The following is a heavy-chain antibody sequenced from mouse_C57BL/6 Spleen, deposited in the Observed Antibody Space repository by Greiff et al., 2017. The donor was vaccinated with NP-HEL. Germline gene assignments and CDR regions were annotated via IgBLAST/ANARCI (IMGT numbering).Heavy chain of an antibody. J-gene: IGHJ4*01. D-gene: IGHD1-1*01. Sequence: VKLQQSGAELVRPGTSVKMSCKASGYTFTNYWIGWAKQRPGHGLEWIGDIYPGGGYTNYNEKFKGKATLTADKSSSTAYMQFSSLTSEDSAIYYCARSGYYGSSYGLGAMDYWGQGTSVTVSS. CDR2: IYPGGGYT. CDR1: GYTFTNYW. CDR3: ARSGYYGSSYGLGAMDY. V-gene: IGHV1-63*01.